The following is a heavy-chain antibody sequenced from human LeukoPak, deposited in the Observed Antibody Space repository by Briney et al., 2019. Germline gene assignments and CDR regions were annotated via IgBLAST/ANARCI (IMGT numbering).Heavy chain of an antibody. CDR2: IYTSGST. V-gene: IGHV4-4*09. D-gene: IGHD6-13*01. CDR1: GGSISSYY. CDR3: ASLYSSSTPAFDP. Sequence: SETLSLTCTVSGGSISSYYWRWIRQPPGKGLEWIGYIYTSGSTNYNPSLKSRVTISVDTSKNQFSLKLSSVTAADTAVYYCASLYSSSTPAFDPWGQGTLVTVSS. J-gene: IGHJ5*02.